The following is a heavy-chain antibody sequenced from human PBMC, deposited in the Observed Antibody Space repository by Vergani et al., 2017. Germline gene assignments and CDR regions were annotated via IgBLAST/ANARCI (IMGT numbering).Heavy chain of an antibody. CDR1: GFTFSNYA. V-gene: IGHV3-23*01. D-gene: IGHD3-3*01. Sequence: EVQLLESGGGLVQPGGSLRLSCAASGFTFSNYAMSWVRQAPGKGLEWVSGIRGSGGSTYYPDSVKGRFTISRDNSKKTLYLQMNSLRAEDTAVDYCAKDRSGYDFWSGYTVAYWGQRTLVTVSS. CDR3: AKDRSGYDFWSGYTVAY. CDR2: IRGSGGST. J-gene: IGHJ4*02.